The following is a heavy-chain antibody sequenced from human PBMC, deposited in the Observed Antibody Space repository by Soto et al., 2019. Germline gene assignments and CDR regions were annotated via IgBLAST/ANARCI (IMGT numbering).Heavy chain of an antibody. Sequence: GGSLRLSCAASGFTFSSYAMGWVRQGPGKGLEWVAVVSIGGSTHYADSVRGRFTISRDNSKNTLSLQMNSLTAEDTAVYYCARSSGPRVYYGLDVWGQGTTVTVSS. CDR3: ARSSGPRVYYGLDV. D-gene: IGHD6-19*01. J-gene: IGHJ6*02. V-gene: IGHV3-23*01. CDR1: GFTFSSYA. CDR2: VSIGGST.